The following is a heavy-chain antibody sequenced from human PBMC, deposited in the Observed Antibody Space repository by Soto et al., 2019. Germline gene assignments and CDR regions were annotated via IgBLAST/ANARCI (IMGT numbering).Heavy chain of an antibody. CDR2: IIPIFGTA. V-gene: IGHV1-69*06. J-gene: IGHJ6*04. CDR1: GGTFSSYA. D-gene: IGHD4-17*01. Sequence: QVQLVQSGAEVKKPGSSVKVSCKASGGTFSSYAISWVRQAPGQGLEWMGGIIPIFGTANYAQKFQGRVTITADKSTSTAYMELSSLRSEDTAVYYCARRDVNYGSSYYYYGMYVWGKGTTVTVSS. CDR3: ARRDVNYGSSYYYYGMYV.